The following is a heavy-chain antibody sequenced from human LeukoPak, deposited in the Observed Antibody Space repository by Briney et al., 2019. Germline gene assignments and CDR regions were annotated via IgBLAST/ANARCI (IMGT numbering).Heavy chain of an antibody. V-gene: IGHV1-8*01. CDR2: MSPNSGIT. J-gene: IGHJ4*02. D-gene: IGHD7-27*01. CDR1: GYTFTSYD. CDR3: VRTPPNWGADY. Sequence: ASVKVSCKASGYTFTSYDINWVRQATGQGLEWMGWMSPNSGITGYAQKFQGRVTMTRNTAISTAYMELSSLRSEDTAVYYCVRTPPNWGADYWGQGTLVTVSS.